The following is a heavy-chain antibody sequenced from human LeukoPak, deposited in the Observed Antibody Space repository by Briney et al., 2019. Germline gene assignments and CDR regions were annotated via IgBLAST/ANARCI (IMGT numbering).Heavy chain of an antibody. CDR2: INSEGKTT. Sequence: GGSLRLSCAASGFTFRSYWMYWVRQGPGKGLVCVSHINSEGKTTHYADSVKGRFVISRDNAKNTLYLQMNSLRAEDTAVYYCARDPGSNSHDWYFDLWGRGTLVTVSS. J-gene: IGHJ2*01. CDR3: ARDPGSNSHDWYFDL. V-gene: IGHV3-74*01. D-gene: IGHD1-26*01. CDR1: GFTFRSYW.